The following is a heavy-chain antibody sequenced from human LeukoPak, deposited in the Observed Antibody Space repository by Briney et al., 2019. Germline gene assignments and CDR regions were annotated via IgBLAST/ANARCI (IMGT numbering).Heavy chain of an antibody. V-gene: IGHV3-30*02. CDR3: AKEYAGSHYYFYYMDV. CDR2: IRYDGSDK. Sequence: QPGGSLRLSCAASGFTFSNYGMHWVRQAPGKVLEWVAFIRYDGSDKYYADSVKGRLTISRDNSKKTLYLQMYSLRAEDTAVYYCAKEYAGSHYYFYYMDVWGKGTTVTVSS. CDR1: GFTFSNYG. J-gene: IGHJ6*03.